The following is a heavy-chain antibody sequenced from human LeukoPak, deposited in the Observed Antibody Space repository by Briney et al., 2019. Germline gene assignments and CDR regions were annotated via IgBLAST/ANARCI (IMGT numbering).Heavy chain of an antibody. J-gene: IGHJ6*02. CDR2: ISSGSTI. CDR3: ARVSALGYYYGMDV. D-gene: IGHD2-8*01. Sequence: GGSLRLSCAASGFTFSSYEMTWVRQAPGKGLEWVSFISSGSTIYYADSVKGRFTISRDNAKNSLYLQMNSLRAEDTAVYYCARVSALGYYYGMDVWGQGTTVTVSS. V-gene: IGHV3-48*03. CDR1: GFTFSSYE.